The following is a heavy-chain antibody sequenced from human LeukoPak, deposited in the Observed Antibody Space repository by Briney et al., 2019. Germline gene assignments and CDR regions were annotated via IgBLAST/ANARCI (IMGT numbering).Heavy chain of an antibody. CDR2: MSYGGQNE. J-gene: IGHJ6*02. CDR3: AKGQPNYYDSSGYSAYYYGMDV. Sequence: GGSLRLSCAASGLTFSGYDMHWVRRAPGKGPEWVAVMSYGGQNERYADSVKGRFTISRDNSKNTLYLQMNSLRAEDTAVYYCAKGQPNYYDSSGYSAYYYGMDVWGQGTTVTVSS. V-gene: IGHV3-30*18. CDR1: GLTFSGYD. D-gene: IGHD3-22*01.